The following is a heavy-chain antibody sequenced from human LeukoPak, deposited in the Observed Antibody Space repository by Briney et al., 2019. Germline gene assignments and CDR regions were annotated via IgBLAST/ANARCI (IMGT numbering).Heavy chain of an antibody. CDR2: TYTSGST. J-gene: IGHJ4*02. Sequence: ASQTLSLTCTVSGGSISSGSYYWSWIRQPAGKGLEWIGRTYTSGSTNYNPSLKSRVTISVDTSKNQFSLKLSSVTAADTAVYYCARAQGNYYDSSGYPDYWGQGTLVTVSS. D-gene: IGHD3-22*01. CDR1: GGSISSGSYY. CDR3: ARAQGNYYDSSGYPDY. V-gene: IGHV4-61*02.